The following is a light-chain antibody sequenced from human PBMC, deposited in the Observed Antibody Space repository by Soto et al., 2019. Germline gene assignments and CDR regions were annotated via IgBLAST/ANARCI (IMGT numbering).Light chain of an antibody. CDR3: QKYNSAPLT. CDR2: AAS. CDR1: LPISNY. V-gene: IGKV1-27*01. Sequence: DIQMTQSPSSLSASVGDRVTITCRSSLPISNYLAWYQQKPGISPTLLIYAASTLQAEVPSRFSGSGSGTEFTLTISSLQPEDGAAYYCQKYNSAPLTVGGGTKGEIK. J-gene: IGKJ4*01.